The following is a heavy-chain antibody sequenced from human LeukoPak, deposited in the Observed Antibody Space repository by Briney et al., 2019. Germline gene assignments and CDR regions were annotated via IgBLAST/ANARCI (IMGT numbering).Heavy chain of an antibody. CDR1: GFTFSGYA. CDR2: ISGSGGST. Sequence: GGSLRLSCAASGFTFSGYAMSWVRQAPGKGLEWVSAISGSGGSTYYADSVKGRFTISRDNSKNTLYLQMNSLRAEDTAVHYCAKALYYDSSGYYYHLYDYWGQGTLVTVSS. V-gene: IGHV3-23*01. CDR3: AKALYYDSSGYYYHLYDY. J-gene: IGHJ4*02. D-gene: IGHD3-22*01.